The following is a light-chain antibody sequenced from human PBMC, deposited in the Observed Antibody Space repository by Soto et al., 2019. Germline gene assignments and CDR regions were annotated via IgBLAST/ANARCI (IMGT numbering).Light chain of an antibody. CDR1: SGPVFTSSY. Sequence: QAVVTQEPSFSVSPGGTVTLTCGLSSGPVFTSSYPNWYQQTPGQAPRTLIFNTNTRSSGVPDRFSGSILGDKAALTITGAQADEEADYYCQSYDTSLSGTILGGGTKLTVL. CDR3: QSYDTSLSGTI. J-gene: IGLJ2*01. V-gene: IGLV8-61*01. CDR2: NTN.